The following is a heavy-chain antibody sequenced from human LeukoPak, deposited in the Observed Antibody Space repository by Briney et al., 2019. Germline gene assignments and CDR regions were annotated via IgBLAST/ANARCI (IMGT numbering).Heavy chain of an antibody. CDR3: ARDRVVAVAGTGIRWFDP. CDR1: GGSISSSSYY. Sequence: SETLSLTCTVSGGSISSSSYYWGWIRQPPGKGLEWIGSIYCSGSTYYNPSLKSRVTISVDTSKNQFSLKLSSVTAADTAVYYCARDRVVAVAGTGIRWFDPWGQGTLVTVSS. D-gene: IGHD6-19*01. V-gene: IGHV4-39*07. J-gene: IGHJ5*02. CDR2: IYCSGST.